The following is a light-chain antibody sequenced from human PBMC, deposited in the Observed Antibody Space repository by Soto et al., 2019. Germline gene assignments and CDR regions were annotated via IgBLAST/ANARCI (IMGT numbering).Light chain of an antibody. V-gene: IGKV3-15*01. CDR1: QSVDRN. CDR2: GAS. CDR3: QQYGSWPRT. Sequence: EIVLTQSPDTLSVSPGERATLSCRASQSVDRNLAWYQQRPGQAPRLLFSGASVRATGVPASFSGSGSGREFTLTISSLQSEDFAVYYCQQYGSWPRTFGPGTKVDIK. J-gene: IGKJ1*01.